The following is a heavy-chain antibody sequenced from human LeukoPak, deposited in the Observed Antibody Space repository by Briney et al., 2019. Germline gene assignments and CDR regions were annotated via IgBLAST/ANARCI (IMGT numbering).Heavy chain of an antibody. V-gene: IGHV1-18*01. CDR3: ARQFCTSTSCQYYFDY. CDR2: ISCYNGIT. Sequence: ASVKVSCKASGYTFTTYGITWVRQAPGQGLEWMGWISCYNGITNFAQKLQGRVTMTTDTSTTTAYMELRSLRSDDTAMYYCARQFCTSTSCQYYFDYWGQGTLVTVSS. J-gene: IGHJ4*02. D-gene: IGHD2-2*01. CDR1: GYTFTTYG.